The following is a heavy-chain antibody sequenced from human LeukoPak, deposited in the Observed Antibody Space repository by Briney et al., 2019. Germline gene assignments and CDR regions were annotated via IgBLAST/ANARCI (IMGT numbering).Heavy chain of an antibody. CDR2: VSDSGRT. J-gene: IGHJ4*02. D-gene: IGHD1-1*01. CDR3: ARHERGAENLDY. Sequence: PSETPSLTCTVSGASISNYYWSWIRQPPGKGLECIGYVSDSGRTNHNPSLKSRVTISADTSKNQFSLKLTSVTAADTAVYYCARHERGAENLDYWGQGTLVTVSS. CDR1: GASISNYY. V-gene: IGHV4-59*08.